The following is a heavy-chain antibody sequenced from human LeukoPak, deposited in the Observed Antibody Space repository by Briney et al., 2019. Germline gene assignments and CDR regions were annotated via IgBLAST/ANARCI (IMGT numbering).Heavy chain of an antibody. J-gene: IGHJ4*02. CDR1: GYTLTGYY. V-gene: IGHV1-2*02. D-gene: IGHD6-13*01. Sequence: ASVKVSCKASGYTLTGYYMHWVRQAPGQGLEWMGWINPNSGGTNYAQKFQGRVTMTRDTSISTAYMELSRLRSDDTAVYYCASIRYSSSWPRSTSFDYWGQGTLVTVSS. CDR3: ASIRYSSSWPRSTSFDY. CDR2: INPNSGGT.